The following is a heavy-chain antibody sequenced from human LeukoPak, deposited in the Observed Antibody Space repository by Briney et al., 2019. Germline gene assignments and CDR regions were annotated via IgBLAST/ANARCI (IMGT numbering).Heavy chain of an antibody. CDR1: GFTFSSYS. D-gene: IGHD3-22*01. CDR3: AREPTYYYDSSGYCDY. Sequence: GGSLRLSCAASGFTFSSYSMNWVRQAPGKGLEWVSSISSSSSYIYYADSVKGRFTISRDNAKNSLYLQTDSLRAEDTAVYYCAREPTYYYDSSGYCDYWGQGTLVTVSS. CDR2: ISSSSSYI. J-gene: IGHJ4*02. V-gene: IGHV3-21*01.